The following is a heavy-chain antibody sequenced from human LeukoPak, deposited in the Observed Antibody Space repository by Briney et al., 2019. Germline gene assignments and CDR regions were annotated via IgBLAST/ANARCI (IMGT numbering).Heavy chain of an antibody. CDR1: GFTFINAW. V-gene: IGHV3-15*01. Sequence: GGSLRLSCAASGFTFINAWMTWVRQAPGKGLEWVGRIKSKTDGGTTDYAAPVKGRFTISRDDSKNTLYLQMNSLKTEDTAVYYCTTAPGIAADGMATFDYWGRGTQVTVSS. CDR3: TTAPGIAADGMATFDY. CDR2: IKSKTDGGTT. D-gene: IGHD6-13*01. J-gene: IGHJ4*02.